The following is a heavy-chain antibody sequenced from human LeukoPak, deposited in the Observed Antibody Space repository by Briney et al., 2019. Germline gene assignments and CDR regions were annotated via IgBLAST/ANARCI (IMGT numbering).Heavy chain of an antibody. J-gene: IGHJ4*02. D-gene: IGHD3-16*01. Sequence: GGSLRLSCAASGFTCSSYAMSWVRQAPGKGLEWVSVISDSGDSTDYADSVKGRFTISRDNSKNTLSLQMNSLRAEDTASYYCARGRADYYYDYWGQGTLVTVSS. CDR1: GFTCSSYA. CDR2: ISDSGDST. CDR3: ARGRADYYYDY. V-gene: IGHV3-23*01.